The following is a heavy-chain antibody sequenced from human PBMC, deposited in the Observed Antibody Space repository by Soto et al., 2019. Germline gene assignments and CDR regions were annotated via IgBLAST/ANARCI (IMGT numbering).Heavy chain of an antibody. CDR1: GFTFSSHW. Sequence: EVQLVESGGGLVQPGGSLRLSCAASGFTFSSHWMHWVRQAPGKGLVWVSRIYSDGSSTSYADSVKGRFTISRDNAKHTLYLQMNSLRAEDTAVYYCARGYCSGGSCYYYYYGMDVWGQGTTVTVSS. V-gene: IGHV3-74*01. CDR3: ARGYCSGGSCYYYYYGMDV. CDR2: IYSDGSST. D-gene: IGHD2-15*01. J-gene: IGHJ6*02.